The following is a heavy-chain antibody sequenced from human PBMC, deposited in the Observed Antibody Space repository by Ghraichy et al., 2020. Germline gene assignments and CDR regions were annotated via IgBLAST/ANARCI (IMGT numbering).Heavy chain of an antibody. J-gene: IGHJ4*02. D-gene: IGHD3-22*01. Sequence: ASVKVSCKASGYTFTGYYMHWVRQAPGQGLEWMGWINPNSGGTNYAQKFQGRVTMTGDTSISTAYMELSRLRSDDTALYYCAREAVTPYYYDSSGYTLDYWGQGTLVTVSS. CDR1: GYTFTGYY. CDR2: INPNSGGT. CDR3: AREAVTPYYYDSSGYTLDY. V-gene: IGHV1-2*02.